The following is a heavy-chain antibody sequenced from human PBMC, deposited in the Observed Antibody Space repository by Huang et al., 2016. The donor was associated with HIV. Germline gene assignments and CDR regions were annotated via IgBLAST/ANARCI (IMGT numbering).Heavy chain of an antibody. Sequence: QVQLVESGGGVVQPGRSLRLSCVASGFTFNNFGMHWVRQAPGEGLEWVAVISYDGRHGRYSESVKGRFTISRDNPMDTLYLQMNSLRPDDTAVYYCAKESRWYSDLDNWGQGTLVTVSS. CDR3: AKESRWYSDLDN. D-gene: IGHD2-15*01. V-gene: IGHV3-30*18. CDR2: ISYDGRHG. J-gene: IGHJ4*02. CDR1: GFTFNNFG.